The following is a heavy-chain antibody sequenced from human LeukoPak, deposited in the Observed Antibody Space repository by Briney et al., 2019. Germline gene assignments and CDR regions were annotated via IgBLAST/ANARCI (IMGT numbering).Heavy chain of an antibody. Sequence: SETLSLTCTVSGGSISSSSYYWGWIRQPPGKGLERIGSIYYSGSTYYNPSLKSRVTISVDTSKNQFSLKLSSVTAADTAVYYCARGQSTILGNPQGAFDIWGQGTMVTVSS. CDR1: GGSISSSSYY. V-gene: IGHV4-39*07. D-gene: IGHD2/OR15-2a*01. CDR3: ARGQSTILGNPQGAFDI. CDR2: IYYSGST. J-gene: IGHJ3*02.